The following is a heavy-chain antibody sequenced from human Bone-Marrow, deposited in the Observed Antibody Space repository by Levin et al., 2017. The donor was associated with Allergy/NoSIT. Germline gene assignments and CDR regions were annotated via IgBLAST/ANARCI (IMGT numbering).Heavy chain of an antibody. V-gene: IGHV3-21*01. D-gene: IGHD2-2*01. CDR1: GFTFSSYS. CDR2: ISSSSSYI. CDR3: ARGRYCSSTSCYLFYYYGMDV. J-gene: IGHJ6*02. Sequence: GESLKISCAASGFTFSSYSMNWVRQAPGKGLEWVSSISSSSSYIYYADSVKGRFTISRDNAKNSLYLQMNSLRAEDTAVYYCARGRYCSSTSCYLFYYYGMDVWGQGTTVTVSS.